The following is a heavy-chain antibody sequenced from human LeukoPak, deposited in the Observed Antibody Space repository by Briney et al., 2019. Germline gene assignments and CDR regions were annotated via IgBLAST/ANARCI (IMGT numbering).Heavy chain of an antibody. CDR2: INHSEGI. CDR3: ARVNLLGYCTNGVCPGGGLPFDY. CDR1: GFTFSSYG. Sequence: PGGSLRLSCAASGFTFSSYGMHWVRQAPGKGLEWIGEINHSEGINYNPSLKSRVTISADTSKNQFSLKLSSVTAADTAVYYCARVNLLGYCTNGVCPGGGLPFDYWGQGTLVTVSS. V-gene: IGHV4-34*01. J-gene: IGHJ4*02. D-gene: IGHD2-8*01.